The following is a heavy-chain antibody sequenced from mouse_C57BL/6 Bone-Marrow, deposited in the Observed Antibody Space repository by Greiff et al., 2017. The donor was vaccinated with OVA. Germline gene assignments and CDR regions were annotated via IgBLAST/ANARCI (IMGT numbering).Heavy chain of an antibody. CDR3: ARWGSNGYFDV. Sequence: DVKLQESGPGLAKPSQSLSLSCSVTGYSFTSDYWNWIRQFPGNKLEYMGYISYSGSTYYNPSLKSRISIARYTSKNQYYLQWKSVTNEDTATYYGARWGSNGYFDVWGTGTTLTVSS. D-gene: IGHD1-1*02. J-gene: IGHJ1*03. CDR1: GYSFTSDY. V-gene: IGHV3-8*01. CDR2: ISYSGST.